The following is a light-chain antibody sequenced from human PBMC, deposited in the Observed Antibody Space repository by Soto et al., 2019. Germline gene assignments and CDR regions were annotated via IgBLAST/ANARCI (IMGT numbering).Light chain of an antibody. CDR3: QQYNSYRT. CDR2: DAS. CDR1: QSISSW. Sequence: DIQMTQSPSTLSASVGDRVTTNCRASQSISSWLAWYQQKPGKAPKLLIYDASSLESGVPSRFSGSGSGTEFTLTISSLQPDDFATYYCQQYNSYRTFGQGTKVDIK. V-gene: IGKV1-5*01. J-gene: IGKJ1*01.